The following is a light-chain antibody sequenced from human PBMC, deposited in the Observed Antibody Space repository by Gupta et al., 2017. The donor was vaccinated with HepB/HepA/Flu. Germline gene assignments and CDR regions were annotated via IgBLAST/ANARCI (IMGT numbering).Light chain of an antibody. CDR3: QSYDSSLSASV. Sequence: QSVLTQPPSVSGAPGQRVTLSCTGSSSSIGAGYDVHWYQHLPGTAPKLLIYTNKTRPSGVPDRFSASKSGTSASLAITGLQAEDEADYYCQSYDSSLSASVFGGGTKLTVL. J-gene: IGLJ2*01. CDR2: TNK. V-gene: IGLV1-40*01. CDR1: SSSIGAGYD.